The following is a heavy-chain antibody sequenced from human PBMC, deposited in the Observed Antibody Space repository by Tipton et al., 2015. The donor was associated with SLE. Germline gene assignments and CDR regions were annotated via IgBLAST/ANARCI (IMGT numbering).Heavy chain of an antibody. J-gene: IGHJ4*02. V-gene: IGHV4-31*11. CDR1: GGSFSGYY. CDR3: ARGGVGGYDYFDF. Sequence: TLSLTCAVYGGSFSGYYWTWIRQHPGKGLEWIGHISYSGSPYYNPSLRSRVTISVDTSKNHFSLKLSSVTAADTAVYYCARGGVGGYDYFDFWSPGTLVTVSS. D-gene: IGHD5-12*01. CDR2: ISYSGSP.